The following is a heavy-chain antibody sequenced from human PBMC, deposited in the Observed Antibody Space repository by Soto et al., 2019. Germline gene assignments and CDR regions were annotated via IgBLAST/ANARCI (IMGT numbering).Heavy chain of an antibody. D-gene: IGHD2-2*01. CDR2: ISGSGGST. V-gene: IGHV3-23*01. Sequence: GGSLILSCAASGFTFSSYSMSWVRQAPGKGLEWVSAISGSGGSTYYADSVKGRFTISRDNSKNTLYLQMNSLRAEDTAVYYCAKQTTVGYCSSTSCYGYYYYGMDVWGQGTTVTVSS. J-gene: IGHJ6*02. CDR3: AKQTTVGYCSSTSCYGYYYYGMDV. CDR1: GFTFSSYS.